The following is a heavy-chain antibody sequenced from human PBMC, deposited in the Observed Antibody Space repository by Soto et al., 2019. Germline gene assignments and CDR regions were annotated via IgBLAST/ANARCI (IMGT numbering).Heavy chain of an antibody. CDR3: ARERYYYDSSGYYDWFDP. J-gene: IGHJ5*02. V-gene: IGHV4-39*07. D-gene: IGHD3-22*01. CDR2: INHSGST. CDR1: GGSINIDHYH. Sequence: SETLSLTCTVSGGSINIDHYHWTWIRQTPGKGLEWIGEINHSGSTNYNPSLKSRVTISVDTSKNQSSLKLSSVTAADTAVYYCARERYYYDSSGYYDWFDPWGQGTLVTVSS.